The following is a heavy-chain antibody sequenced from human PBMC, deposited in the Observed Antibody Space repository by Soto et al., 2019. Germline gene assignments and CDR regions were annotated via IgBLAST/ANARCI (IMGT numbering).Heavy chain of an antibody. J-gene: IGHJ4*01. D-gene: IGHD1-26*01. CDR2: ISSSSGHI. V-gene: IGHV3-21*01. CDR3: TSHSLATRDFDY. Sequence: GSLILSCAASGFTFSSYSMNWVRQAPGKGLEWVSSISSSSGHIYYADSLKGRFTISRDNAKNSLYLQMNSLRAEDTAVYYCTSHSLATRDFDYWGPRALVTVSS. CDR1: GFTFSSYS.